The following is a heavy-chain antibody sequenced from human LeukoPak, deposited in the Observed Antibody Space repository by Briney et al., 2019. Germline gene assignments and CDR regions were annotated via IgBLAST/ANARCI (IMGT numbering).Heavy chain of an antibody. CDR1: GGSFSGYY. Sequence: SETLSLTCAVYGGSFSGYYWSWIRQPPGKGLEWIGEINHSGSTNYNPSLKSRVTMSVDTSKNQFSLKLSSVTAADTAVYYCASWRGSYFDYWGQGTLVTVSS. CDR3: ASWRGSYFDY. J-gene: IGHJ4*02. V-gene: IGHV4-34*01. D-gene: IGHD3-3*01. CDR2: INHSGST.